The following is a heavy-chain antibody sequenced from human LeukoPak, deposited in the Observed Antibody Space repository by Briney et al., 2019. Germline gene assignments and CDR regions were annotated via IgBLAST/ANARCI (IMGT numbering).Heavy chain of an antibody. D-gene: IGHD3-22*01. Sequence: PSETLSLTCTVSGGSISSYYWIWIRQPAGKGLEWIGRIYTSGRTNYNPSLKSRVTMSVDTSKNQFSLKLSSVTAADTAVYYCARENYDNSGYYYVSRGNFDYWGQGTLVTVSS. CDR1: GGSISSYY. V-gene: IGHV4-4*07. CDR3: ARENYDNSGYYYVSRGNFDY. CDR2: IYTSGRT. J-gene: IGHJ4*02.